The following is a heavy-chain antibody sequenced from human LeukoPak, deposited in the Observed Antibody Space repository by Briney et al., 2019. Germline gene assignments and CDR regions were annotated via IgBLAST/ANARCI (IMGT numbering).Heavy chain of an antibody. D-gene: IGHD2-8*01. CDR1: GGTFSSYA. CDR3: ARATGDAISYNWFDP. Sequence: GASVKVSCKASGGTFSSYAISWVRQAPGQGLEWMGRIIPILGIANYAQKFQGRVTITADKSTSTAYMELSSLRSGDTAVYYCARATGDAISYNWFDPWGQGTLVTVSS. CDR2: IIPILGIA. V-gene: IGHV1-69*04. J-gene: IGHJ5*02.